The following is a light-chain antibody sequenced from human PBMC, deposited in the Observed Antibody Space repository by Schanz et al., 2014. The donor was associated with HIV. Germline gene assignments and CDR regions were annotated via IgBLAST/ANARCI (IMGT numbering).Light chain of an antibody. V-gene: IGLV2-8*01. Sequence: QSALTQPRSVSGSPGQSVAISCTGTSSDVGGYDFVSWYQQHPGKAPKLMIYEVTKRPLGVPNRFSGSKSGNTASLTVSGLQADDEAHYYCNSYTSTATVIFGVGTKLTVL. CDR3: NSYTSTATVI. J-gene: IGLJ2*01. CDR2: EVT. CDR1: SSDVGGYDF.